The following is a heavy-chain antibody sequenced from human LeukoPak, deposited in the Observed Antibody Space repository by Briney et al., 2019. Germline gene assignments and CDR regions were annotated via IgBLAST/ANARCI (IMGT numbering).Heavy chain of an antibody. J-gene: IGHJ5*02. CDR2: IYYSGST. V-gene: IGHV4-61*01. D-gene: IGHD3-10*01. CDR3: ARGGYYGSGNDFRFDP. Sequence: SETLSLTCTASGGSISSGSYYWSWIRQPPGKGLEWIGYIYYSGSTNYKPSLKSRVTISVDTSKNQFSLKLNSVTAADTAVYYCARGGYYGSGNDFRFDPWGQGTLVTVSS. CDR1: GGSISSGSYY.